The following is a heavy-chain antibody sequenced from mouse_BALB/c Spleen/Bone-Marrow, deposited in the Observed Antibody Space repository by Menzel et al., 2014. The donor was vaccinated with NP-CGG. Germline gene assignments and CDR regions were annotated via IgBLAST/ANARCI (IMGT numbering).Heavy chain of an antibody. CDR1: GYAFTTYL. CDR2: INPGSGDT. CDR3: ARNANWLFTY. J-gene: IGHJ3*01. Sequence: QVQLQQSGAELVRPGTSVKVSCKASGYAFTTYLMEWEKQRPGQGLEWIGVINPGSGDTHYNEKFKDKATLTADKSSSTAYMQLSSLTSDDSAVYFCARNANWLFTYWGQGTLVTVSA. D-gene: IGHD4-1*01. V-gene: IGHV1-54*01.